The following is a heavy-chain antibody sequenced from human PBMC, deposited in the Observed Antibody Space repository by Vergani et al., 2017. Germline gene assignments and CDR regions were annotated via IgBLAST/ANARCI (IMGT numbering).Heavy chain of an antibody. D-gene: IGHD5-12*01. CDR2: ISYDGSNK. CDR3: AKDRSGAWDY. J-gene: IGHJ4*02. V-gene: IGHV3-30*18. Sequence: QVQLVESGGGVVQPGRSLRLSCAASRFTFSTYGMHWVRQAPGKGLEWVAVISYDGSNKYYADSVKGRFTISRDNSKNTLYLQMNSLRAEDKAVYYCAKDRSGAWDYWGQGTLVTVSS. CDR1: RFTFSTYG.